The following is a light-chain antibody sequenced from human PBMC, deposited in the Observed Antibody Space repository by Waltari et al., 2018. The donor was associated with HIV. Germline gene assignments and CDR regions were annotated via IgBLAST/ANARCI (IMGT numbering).Light chain of an antibody. CDR2: WAS. Sequence: VLTQSPDSLAVSLGERATINCKSSQSVLYNSDTKNYLAWYQQKPGQPPNLLISWASTRESGVPDRFSGSGSGTDFTLTISSLQAEDVAIYYCQQYHTSWTFGQGTKVEIK. J-gene: IGKJ1*01. CDR3: QQYHTSWT. V-gene: IGKV4-1*01. CDR1: QSVLYNSDTKNY.